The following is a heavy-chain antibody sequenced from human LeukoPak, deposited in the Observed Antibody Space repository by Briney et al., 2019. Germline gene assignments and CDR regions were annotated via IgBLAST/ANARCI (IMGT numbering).Heavy chain of an antibody. Sequence: ASVRVSGKASGYTFTSYDINWVRQATGQGLEWMGWMNPNTGNSGYAQKLQGRVTMTRDTSITTPYMDLSSLRSEDTAVYYCARTPRNGHIESWGQGTLVTVSS. CDR2: MNPNTGNS. J-gene: IGHJ5*01. CDR3: ARTPRNGHIES. D-gene: IGHD5-24*01. CDR1: GYTFTSYD. V-gene: IGHV1-8*01.